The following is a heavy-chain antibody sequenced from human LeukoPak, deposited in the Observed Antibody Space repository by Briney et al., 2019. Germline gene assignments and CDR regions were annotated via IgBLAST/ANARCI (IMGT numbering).Heavy chain of an antibody. V-gene: IGHV4-59*08. CDR3: AKFDSSSWYGYFDY. J-gene: IGHJ4*02. Sequence: SETLSLTCTVSGGSISSYYWSWIRQPPGKGLEWIEYIYYSGSTNYNPSLKSRVTISVDTSKNQFSLKLSSVTAAHTAVYYCAKFDSSSWYGYFDYWGQGTLVTVSS. D-gene: IGHD6-13*01. CDR2: IYYSGST. CDR1: GGSISSYY.